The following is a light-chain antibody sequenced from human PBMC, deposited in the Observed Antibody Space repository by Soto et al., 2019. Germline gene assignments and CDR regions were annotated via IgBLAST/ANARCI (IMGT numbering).Light chain of an antibody. CDR1: SSNIGSNT. CDR3: SSWDDNLDAVV. Sequence: VLTQPPSASGTPGQRVTISCSGSSSNIGSNTVNWYQQLPGTAPKLLIYTNDQRPSGVPDRFSGSRSGASASLAISGLQFEDEADYHCSSWDDNLDAVVFGAGTKVTVL. V-gene: IGLV1-44*01. CDR2: TND. J-gene: IGLJ1*01.